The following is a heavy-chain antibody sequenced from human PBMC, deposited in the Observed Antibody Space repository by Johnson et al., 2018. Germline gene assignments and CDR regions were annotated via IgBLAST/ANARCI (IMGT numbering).Heavy chain of an antibody. CDR1: GYTFTSYA. V-gene: IGHV1-3*01. CDR3: ARDRDSSGYLDTFDI. Sequence: QVQLVESGAEVKKPGASVKVSCKASGYTFTSYALHWVRQAPGQRLEWMGWIIAGNGNTEYSQNFHGRVTITRDTSASTAYMELSSLRSEDTAVYYWARDRDSSGYLDTFDIWGQGTMVSV. J-gene: IGHJ3*02. CDR2: IIAGNGNT. D-gene: IGHD3-22*01.